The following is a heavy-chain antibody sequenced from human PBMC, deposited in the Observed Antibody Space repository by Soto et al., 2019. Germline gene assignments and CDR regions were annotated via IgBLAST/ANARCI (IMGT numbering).Heavy chain of an antibody. CDR1: GGSFSGYY. D-gene: IGHD2-21*02. V-gene: IGHV4-34*01. Sequence: QVQLQQWGAGLLKPSETLSLTCAVYGGSFSGYYWSWIRQPPGKGLEWIGEINHSGSTNYNPSLTSRVSISVDTSKNQFSLKLSSVTAADTAVYYCASVGGYCGGDCYPGSFYYWGQGTLVTVSS. CDR3: ASVGGYCGGDCYPGSFYY. J-gene: IGHJ4*02. CDR2: INHSGST.